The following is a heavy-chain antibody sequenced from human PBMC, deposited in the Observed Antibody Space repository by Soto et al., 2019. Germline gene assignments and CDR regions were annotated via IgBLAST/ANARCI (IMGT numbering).Heavy chain of an antibody. CDR1: GYRFTTYG. Sequence: QVQLVQSRGEVKKPGASVKVSCKTSGYRFTTYGISWVRQAPGQGLEWMGWISGYNGNTNYAQKLQGRVTMTTDTSTSTSYMELRSLRSDDTAVYYCARECPAPYYYYGMDVWGQGSTVPVSS. CDR3: ARECPAPYYYYGMDV. J-gene: IGHJ6*02. V-gene: IGHV1-18*01. CDR2: ISGYNGNT.